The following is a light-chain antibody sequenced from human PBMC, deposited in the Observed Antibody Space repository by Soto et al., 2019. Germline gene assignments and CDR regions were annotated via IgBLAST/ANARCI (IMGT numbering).Light chain of an antibody. CDR2: SNN. J-gene: IGLJ1*01. CDR1: SSNIGSSY. CDR3: AAWDDSLSGLYV. Sequence: QSALTQPPSASGTPGQRVTISCSGSSSNIGSSYVYWYQQLPGTAPKLLIYSNNQRPSGVPDRFSGSKSGTSASLAISGLRSEDEADYYCAAWDDSLSGLYVFGTGTKVTVL. V-gene: IGLV1-47*02.